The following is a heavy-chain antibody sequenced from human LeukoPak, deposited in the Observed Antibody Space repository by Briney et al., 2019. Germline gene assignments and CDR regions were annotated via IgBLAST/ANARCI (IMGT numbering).Heavy chain of an antibody. CDR3: ARGRKRVYYFDY. D-gene: IGHD2-8*01. CDR2: INHSGST. J-gene: IGHJ4*02. Sequence: SETLSLTCAVYGGSFSGYYWSWIRHPPGKGLEWIGEINHSGSTNYNPSLKRRVTISVATSTDQFSLKLSSVTAADTAVYYCARGRKRVYYFDYWGQGTLVTVSS. V-gene: IGHV4-34*01. CDR1: GGSFSGYY.